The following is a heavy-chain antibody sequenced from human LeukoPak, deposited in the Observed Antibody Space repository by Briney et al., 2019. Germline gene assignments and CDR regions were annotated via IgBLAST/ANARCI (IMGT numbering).Heavy chain of an antibody. J-gene: IGHJ4*02. CDR1: GFTFSSYA. Sequence: GGSLRLSCAASGFTFSSYAMHWVRQAPDKGLEWVAVIWYDGSNKYYADSVKGRFTISRDNSKNTLYLQMNSLRAEDTAVYYCARDQLTMVRGVTPRFGYWGQGTLVTVSS. V-gene: IGHV3-33*08. D-gene: IGHD3-10*01. CDR3: ARDQLTMVRGVTPRFGY. CDR2: IWYDGSNK.